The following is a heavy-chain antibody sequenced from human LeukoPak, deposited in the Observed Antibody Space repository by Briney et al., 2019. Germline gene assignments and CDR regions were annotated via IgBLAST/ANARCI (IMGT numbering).Heavy chain of an antibody. CDR3: ARDLPPEAAGFDP. V-gene: IGHV1-69*05. D-gene: IGHD6-25*01. J-gene: IGHJ5*02. Sequence: GGIIPIFGTANYAQKFQGRVTITTDESTSTAYMELSSLRSEDTAVYYCARDLPPEAAGFDPWGQGTLVTVSS. CDR2: IIPIFGTA.